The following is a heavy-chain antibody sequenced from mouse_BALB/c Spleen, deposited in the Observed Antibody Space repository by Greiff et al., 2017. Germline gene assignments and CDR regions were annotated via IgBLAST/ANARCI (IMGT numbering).Heavy chain of an antibody. CDR1: GYSFTSYW. Sequence: EVQGVESGTVLARPGASVKMSCKASGYSFTSYWMHWVKQRPGPGLEWIGAIYPGNSDTSYNQKFKGKAKLTAVTSASTAYMELSSLTNEDSAIYYCTRSGGYSHYYAMDYWGQGTSVTVSS. D-gene: IGHD2-3*01. V-gene: IGHV1-5*01. J-gene: IGHJ4*01. CDR2: IYPGNSDT. CDR3: TRSGGYSHYYAMDY.